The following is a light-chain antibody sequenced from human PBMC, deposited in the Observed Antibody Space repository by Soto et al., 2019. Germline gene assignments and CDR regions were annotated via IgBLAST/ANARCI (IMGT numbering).Light chain of an antibody. CDR1: QVISTS. J-gene: IGKJ5*01. CDR2: AAS. CDR3: QQLFDSPIT. V-gene: IGKV1-9*01. Sequence: IQLNQSPSFLSPSLRESVTITCRASQVISTSLAWYQVKPGKAPKLLIYAASTLESGVPSRFSATVSGTEFSLTITSLQPEDFATYYCQQLFDSPITFGQGTLLEIK.